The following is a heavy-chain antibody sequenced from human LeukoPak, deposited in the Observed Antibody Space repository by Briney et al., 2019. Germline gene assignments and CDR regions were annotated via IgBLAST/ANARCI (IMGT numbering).Heavy chain of an antibody. CDR3: ARHGLESGYSYGGPENY. CDR2: IYYSGST. D-gene: IGHD5-18*01. V-gene: IGHV4-39*01. CDR1: GGSISSSSYS. Sequence: SETLSLTCTVSGGSISSSSYSWGWIRQPPGKGLEWIGSIYYSGSTYYNPSLKSRVTISVDTSKNQFSLKLNSVTAADTAVYYCARHGLESGYSYGGPENYWGQGTLVTVSS. J-gene: IGHJ4*02.